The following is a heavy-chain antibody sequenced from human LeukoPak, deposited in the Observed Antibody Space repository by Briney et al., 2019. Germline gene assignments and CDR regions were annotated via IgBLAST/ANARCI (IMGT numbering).Heavy chain of an antibody. V-gene: IGHV3-21*01. J-gene: IGHJ4*02. CDR3: ASPVVVAAGGSFDY. D-gene: IGHD2-15*01. CDR1: GFTLSSYS. Sequence: GESLRLSCAASGFTLSSYSMNWVRQAPGKGLEWVSSISSGSNYIYYADSVKGRFTISRDNAKNSLYLQMNSLRAEDTAVYYCASPVVVAAGGSFDYWGQGTLVTVSS. CDR2: ISSGSNYI.